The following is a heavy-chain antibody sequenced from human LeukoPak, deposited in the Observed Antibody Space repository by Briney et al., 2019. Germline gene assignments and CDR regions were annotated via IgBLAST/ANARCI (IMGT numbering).Heavy chain of an antibody. V-gene: IGHV1-18*01. Sequence: ASVKVSCKASGYTFTSYGISWVRQAPGQGLEWMGWISAYNGNTNYAQKLQGRVTMTTDTSTSTAYVELRSLRSDDTAVYYCARGRAMYYYDSSGYSDYWGQGTLVTVSS. D-gene: IGHD3-22*01. CDR1: GYTFTSYG. J-gene: IGHJ4*02. CDR3: ARGRAMYYYDSSGYSDY. CDR2: ISAYNGNT.